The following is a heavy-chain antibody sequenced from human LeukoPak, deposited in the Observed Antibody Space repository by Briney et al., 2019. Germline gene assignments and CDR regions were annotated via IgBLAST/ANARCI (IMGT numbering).Heavy chain of an antibody. J-gene: IGHJ3*02. Sequence: WETLSLTCAVYGGSFSGYYWSWIRQPPGKGLEWIGEINHSGSTNYNPSLKSRVTISVDTSKNQFSLKLSSVTAADTAVYYCARRAMIVVVKAKKAFDIWGQGAMVTVSS. CDR1: GGSFSGYY. V-gene: IGHV4-34*01. CDR2: INHSGST. D-gene: IGHD3-22*01. CDR3: ARRAMIVVVKAKKAFDI.